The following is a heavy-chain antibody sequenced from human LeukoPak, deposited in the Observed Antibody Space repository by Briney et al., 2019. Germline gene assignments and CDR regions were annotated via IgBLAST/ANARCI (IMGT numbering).Heavy chain of an antibody. V-gene: IGHV4-59*12. Sequence: SETLSLTCTVSGGSISSYYWSWIRQPPGKGLEWIGYIYYSGSTNYNPSLKSRVTISVDTSKNQFSLKLSSVTAADTAVYYCARGRGYSSGWYYYYYYMDVWGKGTTVTVSS. CDR2: IYYSGST. D-gene: IGHD6-19*01. CDR3: ARGRGYSSGWYYYYYYMDV. J-gene: IGHJ6*03. CDR1: GGSISSYY.